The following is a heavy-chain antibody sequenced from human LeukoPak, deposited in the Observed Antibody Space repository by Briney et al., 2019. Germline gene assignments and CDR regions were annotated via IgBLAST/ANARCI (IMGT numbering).Heavy chain of an antibody. J-gene: IGHJ3*02. CDR2: IYYSGNT. CDR3: ARHAITMVRGVSINAFDI. CDR1: GGSVSSGGYY. Sequence: PSQTLSLTCTVSGGSVSSGGYYWGWIRQHPGKGLEWIGHIYYSGNTYYNPSLKSRVTISVDPSKNQFSLKLSSVTAADTAVYYCARHAITMVRGVSINAFDIWGQGTMVTVSS. D-gene: IGHD3-10*01. V-gene: IGHV4-31*03.